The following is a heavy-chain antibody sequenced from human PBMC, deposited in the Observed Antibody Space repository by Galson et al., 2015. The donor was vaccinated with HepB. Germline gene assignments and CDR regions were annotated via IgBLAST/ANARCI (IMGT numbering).Heavy chain of an antibody. CDR1: GGTFSSYG. CDR2: IIPIFGTA. V-gene: IGHV1-69*06. Sequence: SVKVSCKASGGTFSSYGISWVRQAPGQGLEWMGGIIPIFGTANYAQKFQGRVTITADKSTSTAYMELSSLRSEDTAVYYCARDLMVRGFNVDDYYYYGMDVWGQGTTVTVSS. D-gene: IGHD3-10*01. CDR3: ARDLMVRGFNVDDYYYYGMDV. J-gene: IGHJ6*02.